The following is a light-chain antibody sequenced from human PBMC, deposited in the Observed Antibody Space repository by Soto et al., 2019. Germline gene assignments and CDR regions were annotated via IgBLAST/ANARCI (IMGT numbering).Light chain of an antibody. V-gene: IGKV3D-20*02. CDR2: DAS. J-gene: IGKJ5*01. CDR1: QSISSNY. Sequence: EIVLTQSPGTLSLSPGERATLSCRASQSISSNYVAWYQQKPGQAPRLLIYDASTRATGIPNRYSGSGSGTDFTLTISRLEPEDFAVFYCQQRSNWPMTFGQGTRLEIK. CDR3: QQRSNWPMT.